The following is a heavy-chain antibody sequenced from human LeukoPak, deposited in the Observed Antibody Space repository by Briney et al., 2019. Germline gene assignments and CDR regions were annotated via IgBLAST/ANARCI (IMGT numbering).Heavy chain of an antibody. J-gene: IGHJ6*02. CDR1: EYSFTTYW. CDR3: ARHATDILTGFMDV. Sequence: GESLKISCKGSEYSFTTYWIGWVRQTPGKGLEWMGIIYPGDSDTKYGPSFQGQVTISTDKSINTAYLQWSSLKASDTAMYYCARHATDILTGFMDVWGQGTTVTVSS. D-gene: IGHD3-9*01. V-gene: IGHV5-51*01. CDR2: IYPGDSDT.